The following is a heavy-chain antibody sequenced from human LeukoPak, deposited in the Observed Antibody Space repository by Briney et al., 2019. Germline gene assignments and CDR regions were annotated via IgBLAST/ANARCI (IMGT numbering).Heavy chain of an antibody. J-gene: IGHJ4*02. CDR3: ARDQFLWWLDSNCDY. V-gene: IGHV3-7*03. CDR1: GFSFNTYG. CDR2: IHLDGSER. D-gene: IGHD6-19*01. Sequence: GGSLRLSCVVSGFSFNTYGVGWVRQAPGKGLEWVAYIHLDGSERYNVDSMKGRLTISRDNAKSSFYLQVTSLRADDTAVYYCARDQFLWWLDSNCDYWGQGTLVTVSS.